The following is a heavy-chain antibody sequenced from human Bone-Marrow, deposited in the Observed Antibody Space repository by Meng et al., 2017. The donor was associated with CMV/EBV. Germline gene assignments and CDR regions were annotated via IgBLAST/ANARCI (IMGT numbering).Heavy chain of an antibody. CDR1: GFNFGNHW. CDR2: IRYDGSNK. Sequence: GESLKISCAASGFNFGNHWMSWVRQAPERGLEWVAFIRYDGSNKYYADSVKGRFTISRDNSKNTLYLQMNSLRAEDTAVYYCARQSGGSCFDSWGQGTLVTVSS. CDR3: ARQSGGSCFDS. V-gene: IGHV3-30*02. D-gene: IGHD2-15*01. J-gene: IGHJ4*02.